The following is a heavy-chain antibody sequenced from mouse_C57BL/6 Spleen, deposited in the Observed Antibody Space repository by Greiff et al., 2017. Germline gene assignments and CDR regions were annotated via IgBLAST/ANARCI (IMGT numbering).Heavy chain of an antibody. J-gene: IGHJ4*01. D-gene: IGHD1-1*01. CDR3: ARYDYYGSGAMDY. V-gene: IGHV1-20*01. Sequence: EVKLEESGPELVKPGDSVKISCKASGYSFTGYFMNWVMQSHGKSLEWIGRINPYNGDTFYNQKFKGKATLTVDKSSSTAHMELRSLTSEDSAVYYCARYDYYGSGAMDYWGQGTSVTVSS. CDR1: GYSFTGYF. CDR2: INPYNGDT.